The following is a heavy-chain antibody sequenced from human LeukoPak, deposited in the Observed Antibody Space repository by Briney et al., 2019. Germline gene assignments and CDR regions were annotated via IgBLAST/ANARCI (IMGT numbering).Heavy chain of an antibody. CDR3: ARKMGYYDSSGFDY. CDR2: ISGSGAFT. CDR1: GFTFNTYA. J-gene: IGHJ4*02. Sequence: GGSLRLSCVASGFTFNTYAMSWVRQAPGKGLEWVSTISGSGAFTKYADSVKGRFTISRDNSKNTLYLQMNSLRAEDTAVYYCARKMGYYDSSGFDYWGQGTLVTVSS. D-gene: IGHD3-22*01. V-gene: IGHV3-23*01.